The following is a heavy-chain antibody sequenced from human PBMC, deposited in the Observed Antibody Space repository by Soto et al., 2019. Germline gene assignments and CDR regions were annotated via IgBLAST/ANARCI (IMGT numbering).Heavy chain of an antibody. D-gene: IGHD3-22*01. CDR3: ARFYYDSSGYLPSPYYYYYGMDV. V-gene: IGHV3-7*04. CDR2: IKQDGSEK. J-gene: IGHJ6*02. CDR1: RFTFISSY. Sequence: PGGSLKLSCATDRFTFISSYMSWVNEAAWLGLKRVANIKQDGSEKYYVDTVKGRFTISRDNAKNLLYLQMNSLRAEDTAVYYCARFYYDSSGYLPSPYYYYYGMDVWGQGT.